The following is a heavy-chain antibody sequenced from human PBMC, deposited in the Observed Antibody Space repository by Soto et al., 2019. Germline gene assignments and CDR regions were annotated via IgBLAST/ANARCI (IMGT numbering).Heavy chain of an antibody. D-gene: IGHD3-22*01. CDR3: ASRPYDSSGYYASFDY. V-gene: IGHV1-69*13. J-gene: IGHJ4*02. CDR2: IIPIFGTA. Sequence: SVKVSCKASGGSFSSYAISWVRQAPGQGLEWMGGIIPIFGTANYAQKFQGRVTITADESTSTAYMELSSLRSEDTAVYYCASRPYDSSGYYASFDYWGQGTLVTVSS. CDR1: GGSFSSYA.